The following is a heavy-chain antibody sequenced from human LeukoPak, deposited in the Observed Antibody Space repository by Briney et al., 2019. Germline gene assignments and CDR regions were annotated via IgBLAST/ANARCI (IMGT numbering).Heavy chain of an antibody. J-gene: IGHJ4*02. V-gene: IGHV3-66*03. Sequence: GGSLRLSCAASGFPVSTNYLSWVRQAPGKGLAWVSVIYICGGTHYADSVKGRFTISRDNSKNTLYLQMNSLRAENTAVYYCARAWLDYNNDFDYWGQGTLVTVSS. CDR3: ARAWLDYNNDFDY. D-gene: IGHD4-11*01. CDR1: GFPVSTNY. CDR2: IYICGGT.